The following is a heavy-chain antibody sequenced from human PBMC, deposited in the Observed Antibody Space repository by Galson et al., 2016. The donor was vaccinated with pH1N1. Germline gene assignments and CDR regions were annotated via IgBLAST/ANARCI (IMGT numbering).Heavy chain of an antibody. J-gene: IGHJ4*02. CDR2: INSDGSST. CDR1: GFTFSSYW. D-gene: IGHD3-16*01. Sequence: SLRLSCAASGFTFSSYWMRWVRQAPGKGLVWVSRINSDGSSTSCADSVKSRFTISRDNAKNTLYLQMHSLRAEDTAVYYCARNFGLSGSGRHFDFWGQGTLVTVSS. CDR3: ARNFGLSGSGRHFDF. V-gene: IGHV3-74*01.